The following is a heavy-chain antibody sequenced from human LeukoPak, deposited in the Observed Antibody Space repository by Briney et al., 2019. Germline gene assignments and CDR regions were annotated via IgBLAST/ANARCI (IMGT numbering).Heavy chain of an antibody. D-gene: IGHD6-13*01. Sequence: GSLRLSCAASGFTFSNAWMNWVRQAPGKGLEWVGRIKSKTDGGTTDYAAPVKGRFTISRDDSKNTLYLQMNSLKTEDTAVYYCTTVVAAAGPAPSRYYGMDVWGQGTTVTVSS. V-gene: IGHV3-15*07. J-gene: IGHJ6*02. CDR2: IKSKTDGGTT. CDR1: GFTFSNAW. CDR3: TTVVAAAGPAPSRYYGMDV.